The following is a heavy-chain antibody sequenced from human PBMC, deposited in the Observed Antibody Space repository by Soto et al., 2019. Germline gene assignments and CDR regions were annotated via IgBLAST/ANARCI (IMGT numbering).Heavy chain of an antibody. CDR2: IWYDGSNK. CDR3: ARDQGPLLCGGDCTHYYYGMDV. J-gene: IGHJ6*02. D-gene: IGHD2-21*02. Sequence: QVQLVESGGGVVQPGRSLRLSCAASGFTFSSYGMHWVRQAPGKGLEWVAVIWYDGSNKYYADSVKGRFTISRDNSKNTLYLQMNSLRAEDTAVYYCARDQGPLLCGGDCTHYYYGMDVWGQGTTVTVSS. V-gene: IGHV3-33*01. CDR1: GFTFSSYG.